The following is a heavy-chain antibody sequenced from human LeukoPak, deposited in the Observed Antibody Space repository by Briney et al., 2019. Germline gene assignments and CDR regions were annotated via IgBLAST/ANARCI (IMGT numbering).Heavy chain of an antibody. CDR3: AATLRTYYDILTGYQPLDY. V-gene: IGHV1-58*02. D-gene: IGHD3-9*01. Sequence: PVKVSCKASGFTFTSSAMQWVRQARGQRLEWIGWIVVGSGNTNYAQKFQERVTITRDMSTSAAYMELSSLRSEDTAVYYCAATLRTYYDILTGYQPLDYWGQGTLVTVSS. CDR1: GFTFTSSA. CDR2: IVVGSGNT. J-gene: IGHJ4*02.